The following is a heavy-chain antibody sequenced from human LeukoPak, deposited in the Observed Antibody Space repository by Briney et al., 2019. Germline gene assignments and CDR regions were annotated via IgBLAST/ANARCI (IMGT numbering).Heavy chain of an antibody. Sequence: SETLSLTCAVYGGSFSGYYWGWIRQPPGKGMEWVGEINHSGSTHYNPSLKSRVSISVDTSKNQFSLKLSSVTAADTAVYYCARGGRWLQFLFNYWGQGTLVTVSS. J-gene: IGHJ4*02. CDR2: INHSGST. CDR3: ARGGRWLQFLFNY. V-gene: IGHV4-34*01. CDR1: GGSFSGYY. D-gene: IGHD5-24*01.